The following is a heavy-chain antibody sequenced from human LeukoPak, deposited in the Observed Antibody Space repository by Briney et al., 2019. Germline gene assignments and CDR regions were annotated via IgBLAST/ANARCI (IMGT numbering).Heavy chain of an antibody. V-gene: IGHV3-30-3*01. D-gene: IGHD2/OR15-2a*01. Sequence: GGSLRLSCAASGFTFSCYAMHWVRQAPGKGLEWVAVISYDGSNKYYADSVKGRFTISRDNSKNTLYLQMNSLRAEDTAVYYCAKDFFSSWTPDYWGQGTLVTVSS. CDR2: ISYDGSNK. CDR3: AKDFFSSWTPDY. CDR1: GFTFSCYA. J-gene: IGHJ4*02.